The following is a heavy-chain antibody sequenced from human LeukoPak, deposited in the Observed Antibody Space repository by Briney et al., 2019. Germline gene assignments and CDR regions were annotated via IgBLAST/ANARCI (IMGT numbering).Heavy chain of an antibody. CDR1: GFTFSSYG. J-gene: IGHJ6*01. CDR2: ISYDGSNK. V-gene: IGHV3-30*18. CDR3: AKSCSWRLVGVDLDV. Sequence: GGSLRLSCAASGFTFSSYGMHWVRQAPGKGLEGVAVISYDGSNKYYADSVKGRFTISRDNSKNTLYLQMNSLRAEDTAVYYCAKSCSWRLVGVDLDVWG. D-gene: IGHD1-26*01.